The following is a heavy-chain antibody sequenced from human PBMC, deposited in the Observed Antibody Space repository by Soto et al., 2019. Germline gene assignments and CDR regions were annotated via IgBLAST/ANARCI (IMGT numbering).Heavy chain of an antibody. V-gene: IGHV3-23*01. D-gene: IGHD2-2*01. CDR2: IGGGGDSP. CDR3: AKARCSTANCYVPDY. J-gene: IGHJ4*02. Sequence: GSLRLSCAASGFTFSTYTMSWVRQAPGKGLEWVSSIGGGGDSPSYADSVQGRFTISRDNPKNTLYLQMNSLRAEDTALYYCAKARCSTANCYVPDYWGQGTPVTVSS. CDR1: GFTFSTYT.